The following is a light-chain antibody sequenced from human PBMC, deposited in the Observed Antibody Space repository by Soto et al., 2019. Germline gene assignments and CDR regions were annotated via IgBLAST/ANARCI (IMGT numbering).Light chain of an antibody. CDR2: STN. Sequence: QTVVTQEPSFSVSPGGTVTLTCGLSSGSVSTSYYPSWYQQTPGQAPRTLIYSTNTRSSGVPDRFSGSILGNKAALTITGAQADDESDYYCVLYMGSGTHWVFGGGTKLTV. V-gene: IGLV8-61*01. CDR3: VLYMGSGTHWV. J-gene: IGLJ3*02. CDR1: SGSVSTSYY.